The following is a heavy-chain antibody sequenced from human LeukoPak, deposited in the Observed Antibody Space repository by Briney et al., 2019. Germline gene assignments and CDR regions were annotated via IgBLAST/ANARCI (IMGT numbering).Heavy chain of an antibody. Sequence: PSETLSLTCTVSGGSISSSSYYWGWIRQPPGKGLEWIGSIYYSGSTYYNPSLKSRVTISVDTSKNQFSLKLSSVTAADTAVYYCARPRRVRGVMSYYYYMDVWGKGTTVTISS. CDR1: GGSISSSSYY. D-gene: IGHD3-10*01. V-gene: IGHV4-39*01. J-gene: IGHJ6*03. CDR3: ARPRRVRGVMSYYYYMDV. CDR2: IYYSGST.